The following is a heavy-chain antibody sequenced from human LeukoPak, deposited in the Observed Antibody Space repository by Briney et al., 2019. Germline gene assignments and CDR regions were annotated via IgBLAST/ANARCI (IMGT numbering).Heavy chain of an antibody. Sequence: ASVKVSCKASGYTFTSYDINWVRQATGQGLEWMGWMNPNSGNTGYAQKFQGRVTMTRNTSISTAYMELSSLRSEDTAVYYCARDHYHKIHSVMVTAPDYWGQGTLVIVSS. D-gene: IGHD2-21*02. V-gene: IGHV1-8*01. CDR1: GYTFTSYD. J-gene: IGHJ4*02. CDR3: ARDHYHKIHSVMVTAPDY. CDR2: MNPNSGNT.